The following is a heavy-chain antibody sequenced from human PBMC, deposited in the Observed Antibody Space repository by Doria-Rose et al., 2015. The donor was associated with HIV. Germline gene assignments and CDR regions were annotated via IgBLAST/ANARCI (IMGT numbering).Heavy chain of an antibody. CDR3: ARIKSSRWYHKYYFDF. D-gene: IGHD6-13*01. Sequence: QITLKESGPVLVKPTETLTLTCTVSGVSLSSPGMGVSWIRQPPGEALEWLANIFSDDERSYKTSLKSRLTISRGTSKSQVVLTMTDMDPVDTATYYCARIKSSRWYHKYYFDFWGQGTQVIVSA. V-gene: IGHV2-26*01. CDR2: IFSDDER. CDR1: GVSLSSPGMG. J-gene: IGHJ4*02.